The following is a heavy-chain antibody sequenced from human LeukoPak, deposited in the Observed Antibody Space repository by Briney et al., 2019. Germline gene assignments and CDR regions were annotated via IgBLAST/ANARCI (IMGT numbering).Heavy chain of an antibody. CDR2: IKSKSDGGTT. CDR1: GFTFSNAW. J-gene: IGHJ4*02. D-gene: IGHD6-19*01. Sequence: GGSLRLSCEASGFTFSNAWMSWVRQAPGKGLEWVGRIKSKSDGGTTEYAATVGGRFTISRDDSKTIAYLQMNSLKTEDTAVYYCSRAYSTGWLGINDYWGQGALVTVSS. V-gene: IGHV3-15*01. CDR3: SRAYSTGWLGINDY.